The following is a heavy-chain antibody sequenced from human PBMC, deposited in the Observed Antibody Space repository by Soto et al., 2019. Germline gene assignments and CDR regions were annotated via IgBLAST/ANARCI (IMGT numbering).Heavy chain of an antibody. D-gene: IGHD3-10*01. J-gene: IGHJ4*02. CDR1: GFTFSSYA. CDR3: ARRGYGLYFDY. V-gene: IGHV3-64*01. Sequence: EVQLVESGGGLVQPGGSLRLSCAASGFTFSSYAMHWVRLAPGKGLEYVSVISGNGDSTYYANSVKGRFTISRDNSKHTLYLQMGSLRAEDMAVYYCARRGYGLYFDYWGQGTLVTVSS. CDR2: ISGNGDST.